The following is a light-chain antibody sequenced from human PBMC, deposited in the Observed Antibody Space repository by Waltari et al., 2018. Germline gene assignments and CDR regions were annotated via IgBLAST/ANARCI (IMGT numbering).Light chain of an antibody. Sequence: QSALTQPRSVSGSPGQSVTIASTGTNFDVGGYNYVSWYQQHPGKAPKLMIYNVNERLSGVPDRFSGSKSGNTASLTISGLQAEDEADYFCCSYAGRSTWVFGGGTKVTVL. V-gene: IGLV2-11*01. CDR1: NFDVGGYNY. CDR3: CSYAGRSTWV. J-gene: IGLJ3*02. CDR2: NVN.